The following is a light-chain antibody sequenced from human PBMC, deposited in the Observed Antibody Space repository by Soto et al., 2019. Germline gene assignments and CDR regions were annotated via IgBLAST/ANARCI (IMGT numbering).Light chain of an antibody. V-gene: IGKV3-15*01. CDR1: QYIGSN. CDR2: GAS. Sequence: EIVLTQSPATLSSFPGDRVTLSCRASQYIGSNLAWYQQKFGQAPRLLIYGASTRVTGIPARISGSGSGTEFTLTITSLQSEDFGVYHCQQYHNWWTFGQGTKVDIK. J-gene: IGKJ1*01. CDR3: QQYHNWWT.